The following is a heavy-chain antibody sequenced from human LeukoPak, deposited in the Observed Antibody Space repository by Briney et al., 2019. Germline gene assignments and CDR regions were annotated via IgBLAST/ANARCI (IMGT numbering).Heavy chain of an antibody. CDR2: IIPIFGTA. Sequence: SVKVSCKASGGTFSSYAISWVRQAPGQGLEWMGGIIPIFGTANYAQKFQGRVTITADESTSTAYMELSSPRSDDTAVYYCARDFIAVAAMGNHFIDYWGQGTLVTVSS. D-gene: IGHD6-19*01. CDR1: GGTFSSYA. CDR3: ARDFIAVAAMGNHFIDY. V-gene: IGHV1-69*13. J-gene: IGHJ4*02.